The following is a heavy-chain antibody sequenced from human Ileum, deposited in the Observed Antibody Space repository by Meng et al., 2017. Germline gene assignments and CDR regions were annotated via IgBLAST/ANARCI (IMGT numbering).Heavy chain of an antibody. Sequence: ASVKVSCKASGYTFTSYYMHWVRQAPGQGLEWMGIINPSGGSISYAQKFQGRVTMTRDTSTSTVYMELSSLRSEDTAVYYCARGGRGTSPVRWFDPWGQGTPVTVSS. V-gene: IGHV1-46*01. CDR3: ARGGRGTSPVRWFDP. CDR1: GYTFTSYY. J-gene: IGHJ5*02. CDR2: INPSGGSI. D-gene: IGHD3-16*01.